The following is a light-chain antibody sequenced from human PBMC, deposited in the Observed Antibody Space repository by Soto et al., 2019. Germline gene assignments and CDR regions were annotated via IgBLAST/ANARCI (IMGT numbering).Light chain of an antibody. CDR3: CSFTTGNTAYV. CDR1: SSDVGLYNY. CDR2: EVT. V-gene: IGLV2-14*01. J-gene: IGLJ1*01. Sequence: QSVLTQPGSVSGSPGQSITISCTGTSSDVGLYNYVSWYQQHPGKAPKVMIYEVTNRPSGVSTRFSGSKSGNTASLTISGLQAEDEAEYYCCSFTTGNTAYVFGTGTKVNAL.